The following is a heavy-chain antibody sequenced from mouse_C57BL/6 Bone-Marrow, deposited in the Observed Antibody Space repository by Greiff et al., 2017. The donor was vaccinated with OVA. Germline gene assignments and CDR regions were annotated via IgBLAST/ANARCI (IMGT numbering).Heavy chain of an antibody. V-gene: IGHV1-78*01. D-gene: IGHD2-5*01. J-gene: IGHJ3*01. CDR1: GYTFTDHT. CDR3: ARTGAYYSNPFAY. Sequence: VQLQQSDAELVKPGASVKISCKVSGYTFTDHTIHWLNQRPEQGLEWIGYIYPRDGSTKYNEKFKGKATLTADKSSRTAYLQLNSLTSEYSAVYFCARTGAYYSNPFAYWGQGTLVTVSA. CDR2: IYPRDGST.